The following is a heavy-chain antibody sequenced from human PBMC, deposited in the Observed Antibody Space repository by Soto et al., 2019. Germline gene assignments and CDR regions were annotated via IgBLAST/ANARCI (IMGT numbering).Heavy chain of an antibody. Sequence: PVESLKISCKGSGYSFTSYWIGWVRQMPGKGLEWMGIIYPGDSDTRYSPSFQGQVTISADKSISTAYLQWSSLKASDTAMYYCARGIGTYSSSNNWFDPWGQGTLVTVSS. CDR3: ARGIGTYSSSNNWFDP. CDR2: IYPGDSDT. J-gene: IGHJ5*02. D-gene: IGHD6-6*01. CDR1: GYSFTSYW. V-gene: IGHV5-51*01.